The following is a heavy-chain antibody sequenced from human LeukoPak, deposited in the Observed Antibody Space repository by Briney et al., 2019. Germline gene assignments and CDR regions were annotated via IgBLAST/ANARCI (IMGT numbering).Heavy chain of an antibody. CDR2: ISTSSSYI. V-gene: IGHV3-21*01. J-gene: IGHJ4*02. CDR3: AREVENTSGWYSHFDY. CDR1: GFSFSSYS. Sequence: GGSLRLSCAASGFSFSSYSMNWVRQAPGKGLEWVSSISTSSSYIYYADSVKGRFTISRDNAKNSLYLQMNSLRAEDAAVYYCAREVENTSGWYSHFDYWGQGTLVTVSS. D-gene: IGHD6-19*01.